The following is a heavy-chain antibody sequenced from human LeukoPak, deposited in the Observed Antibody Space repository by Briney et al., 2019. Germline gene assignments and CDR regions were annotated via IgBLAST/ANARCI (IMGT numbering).Heavy chain of an antibody. CDR1: GGSFSGYY. CDR3: ARVTVTDGNWYFDL. J-gene: IGHJ2*01. D-gene: IGHD1-14*01. V-gene: IGHV4-34*01. Sequence: KPSETLSLTCAVYGGSFSGYYWSWIRQPPGKGLEWIGEINHSGSTNYNPSLKSRVTISVDKSKNQFSLKLSSVTAADTAMYYCARVTVTDGNWYFDLWGRGTLVTVSS. CDR2: INHSGST.